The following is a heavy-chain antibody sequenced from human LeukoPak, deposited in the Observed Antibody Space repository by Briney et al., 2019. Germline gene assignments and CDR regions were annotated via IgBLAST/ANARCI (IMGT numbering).Heavy chain of an antibody. J-gene: IGHJ4*02. CDR3: ARGNDFWSGYPNFNY. V-gene: IGHV1-18*01. CDR2: ISAYNGNT. Sequence: ASVKVSCKASGYTSTSYGISWVRQAPGQGLEWMGWISAYNGNTNYAQKLQGRVTMTTDTSTSTAYMELRSLRSDDTAVYYCARGNDFWSGYPNFNYWGQGTLVTVSS. CDR1: GYTSTSYG. D-gene: IGHD3-3*01.